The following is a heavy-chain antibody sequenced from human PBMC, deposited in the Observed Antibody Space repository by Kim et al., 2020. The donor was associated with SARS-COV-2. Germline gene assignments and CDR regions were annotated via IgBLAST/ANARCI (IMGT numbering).Heavy chain of an antibody. Sequence: YYADPVKRRFTISRDNSKNTLYLQMNSLRAEDTAVYYCASIWGSGSYYGYWGQGTLVTVSS. CDR3: ASIWGSGSYYGY. D-gene: IGHD3-10*01. J-gene: IGHJ4*02. V-gene: IGHV3-66*01.